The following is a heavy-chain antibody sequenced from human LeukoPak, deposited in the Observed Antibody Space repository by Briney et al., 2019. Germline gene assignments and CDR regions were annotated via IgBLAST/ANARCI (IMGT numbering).Heavy chain of an antibody. V-gene: IGHV3-48*03. Sequence: GGSLRLSCAASGFTFSSYDMNWVRQAPGKGLEWVSYISSGGTTVYYADSVKGRFTISRDNAKNSLYLQMNSLRADDTAVYYCTRGPFDYWGQGTLVTVSP. J-gene: IGHJ4*02. CDR1: GFTFSSYD. CDR3: TRGPFDY. CDR2: ISSGGTTV.